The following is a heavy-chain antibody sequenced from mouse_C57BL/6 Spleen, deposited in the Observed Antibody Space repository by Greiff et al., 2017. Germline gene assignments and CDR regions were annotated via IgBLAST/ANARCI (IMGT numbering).Heavy chain of an antibody. CDR2: INLDSSTI. Sequence: EVKLQESGGGLVQPGGSLKLSCAASGIDFSRYWMSWVRRAPGKGLEWIGEINLDSSTINYAPSLKDKFIISRDNAKNTLYLQMSKVRSEDTALYYCAVIYYDYAMDYWGQGTSVTVSS. V-gene: IGHV4-1*01. CDR1: GIDFSRYW. CDR3: AVIYYDYAMDY. D-gene: IGHD2-1*01. J-gene: IGHJ4*01.